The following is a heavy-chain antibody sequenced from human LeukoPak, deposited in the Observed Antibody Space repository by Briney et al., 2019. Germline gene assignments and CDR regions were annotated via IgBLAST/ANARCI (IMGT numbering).Heavy chain of an antibody. Sequence: PSETLSLTCAVYGGSFSGYYWSWIRQPPGKGLEWIGEINHSGSTNYNPSLKSRVTISVDTSKNQFSLKLSSVTAADTAVYYYARSKRYSSSWYGDYWGQGTLVTVSS. J-gene: IGHJ4*02. D-gene: IGHD6-13*01. CDR1: GGSFSGYY. V-gene: IGHV4-34*01. CDR3: ARSKRYSSSWYGDY. CDR2: INHSGST.